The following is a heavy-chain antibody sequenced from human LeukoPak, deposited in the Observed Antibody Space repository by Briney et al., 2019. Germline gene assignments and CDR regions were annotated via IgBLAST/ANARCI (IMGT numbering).Heavy chain of an antibody. D-gene: IGHD6-19*01. Sequence: GGSLRLSCAASGFTFSSYAMTWVRQAPGKGLEWVSGISATGGSTYSADSVQGRFTISRDNSKNTLYLQMNGLRAEDTAVYYCAKEHSSGWYVIFDSWGQGTLVTVSS. J-gene: IGHJ4*02. V-gene: IGHV3-23*01. CDR2: ISATGGST. CDR3: AKEHSSGWYVIFDS. CDR1: GFTFSSYA.